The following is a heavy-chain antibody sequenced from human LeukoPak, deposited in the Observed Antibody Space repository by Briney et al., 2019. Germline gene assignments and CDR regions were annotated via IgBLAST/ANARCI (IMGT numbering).Heavy chain of an antibody. D-gene: IGHD2-15*01. J-gene: IGHJ4*02. CDR3: AVAASGDY. Sequence: PGWSLRLSCAASGFTFSTYWMTWVRQAPGKGLEWVANIKQDGSEKYTISRDNAKNSLYLQMNSLRVEDTAVYYCAVAASGDYWGQGTLVTVSS. CDR1: GFTFSTYW. CDR2: IKQDGSEK. V-gene: IGHV3-7*01.